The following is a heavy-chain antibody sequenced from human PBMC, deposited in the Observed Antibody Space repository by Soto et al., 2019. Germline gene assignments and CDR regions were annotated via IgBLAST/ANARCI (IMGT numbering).Heavy chain of an antibody. D-gene: IGHD6-13*01. Sequence: EVQLVESGGGLVQPGRSLRLSCAASGFTFDDYAMHWVRQAPGKGLEWVSGISWNSGSIGYADSVKGRFTISRDNAKNSLYLQMNSLRAEDTALYYCAKVPSRSSSSWYMGGFDYWGQGTLVTVSS. CDR2: ISWNSGSI. CDR3: AKVPSRSSSSWYMGGFDY. J-gene: IGHJ4*02. CDR1: GFTFDDYA. V-gene: IGHV3-9*01.